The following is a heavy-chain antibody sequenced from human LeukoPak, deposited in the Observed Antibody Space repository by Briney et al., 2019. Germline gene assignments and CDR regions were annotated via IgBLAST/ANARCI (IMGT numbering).Heavy chain of an antibody. Sequence: PGGSLRLSCAASGFTFSSYAMSWVRQAPGKGLEWVSAIITGTQYADSVKGRFTISRDNSKNTLYLQMNSLRAEDTAVYYCARGLTSVTTPNYWGQGTLVTVSS. CDR2: IITGT. CDR1: GFTFSSYA. J-gene: IGHJ4*02. CDR3: ARGLTSVTTPNY. V-gene: IGHV3-23*01. D-gene: IGHD4-17*01.